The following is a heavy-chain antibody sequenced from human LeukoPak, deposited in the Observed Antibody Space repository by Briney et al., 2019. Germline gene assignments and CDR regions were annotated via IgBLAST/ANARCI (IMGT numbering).Heavy chain of an antibody. CDR3: ARHIPGNPYFDY. D-gene: IGHD2/OR15-2a*01. CDR1: GGSITSYY. V-gene: IGHV4-59*08. J-gene: IGHJ4*02. Sequence: SETLSLTCTVSGGSITSYYWSWIWQPPGKGLEWIGYIYHSGSTNYNPPLKSRVTISVETSKNQFSLRLRSVTAADTAVYYCARHIPGNPYFDYWGQGTLVTVSS. CDR2: IYHSGST.